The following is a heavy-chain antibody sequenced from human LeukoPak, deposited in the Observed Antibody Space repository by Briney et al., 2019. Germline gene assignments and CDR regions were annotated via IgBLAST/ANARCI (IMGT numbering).Heavy chain of an antibody. D-gene: IGHD5-12*01. J-gene: IGHJ4*02. CDR2: INPNSGGS. CDR1: GYTFTSYY. V-gene: IGHV1-2*02. Sequence: GASVKVSCKASGYTFTSYYIHWMRQAPGQGLEWVGWINPNSGGSHYARRFQGRVTVTNDTSINTAYMELTSLTTDDTAVYYCARGPRYGESGYDLGPYWGQGTLVTVSS. CDR3: ARGPRYGESGYDLGPY.